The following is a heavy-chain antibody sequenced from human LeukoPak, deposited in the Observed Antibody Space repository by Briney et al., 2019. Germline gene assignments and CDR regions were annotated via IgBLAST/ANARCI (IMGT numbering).Heavy chain of an antibody. Sequence: GGSLRLSCAASGFTFSSSAMSWVRQAPWKGLEWVSGISGSGSNTYYADSVKGRFTISRDNSKNTLYLQINSLRAEDTAVYYCARDPGGYRDAFDIWGQGTMVTVSS. D-gene: IGHD3-16*02. V-gene: IGHV3-23*01. J-gene: IGHJ3*02. CDR2: ISGSGSNT. CDR3: ARDPGGYRDAFDI. CDR1: GFTFSSSA.